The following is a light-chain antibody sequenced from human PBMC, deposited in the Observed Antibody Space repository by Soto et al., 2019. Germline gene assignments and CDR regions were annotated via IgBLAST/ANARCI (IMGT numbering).Light chain of an antibody. CDR1: YSNIGSNF. J-gene: IGLJ3*02. CDR2: SIN. CDR3: SSLDDSLDGPV. V-gene: IGLV1-44*01. Sequence: QSVLTQPPSASATPGQTVTISCSGRYSNIGSNFVSWYQRLPGTAPKLLIYSINQRPSGVPDRFSGSKSGTSASLTISGLQSEDEADYFCSSLDDSLDGPVFGGGTKLTVL.